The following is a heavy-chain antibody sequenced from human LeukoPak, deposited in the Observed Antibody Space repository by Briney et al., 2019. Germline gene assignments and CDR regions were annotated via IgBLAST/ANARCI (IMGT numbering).Heavy chain of an antibody. CDR3: ARYLNYYLDY. CDR2: ISSDGSIT. D-gene: IGHD3-10*01. CDR1: GFTFSTYW. Sequence: GGSLRLSCAASGFTFSTYWMHWVRQAPGKGLVWVSRISSDGSITGYADSVKGRFTISRGNAKNALYLQMNSLRAEDTVVYYCARYLNYYLDYWGQGTLVTVSS. V-gene: IGHV3-74*01. J-gene: IGHJ4*02.